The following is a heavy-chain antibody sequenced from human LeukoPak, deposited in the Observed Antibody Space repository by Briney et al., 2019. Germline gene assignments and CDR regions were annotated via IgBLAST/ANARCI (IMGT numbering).Heavy chain of an antibody. CDR2: ISSSGSTI. J-gene: IGHJ4*02. CDR1: GFTFSSYE. D-gene: IGHD3-22*01. V-gene: IGHV3-48*03. CDR3: ARSGYYYDSSGYSVIDY. Sequence: GGSLRLSCAASGFTFSSYEVNWVRQAPGKGLEWVSYISSSGSTIYYADSVKGQFTISRDNAKNSLYLQMNSLRAEDTAVYYCARSGYYYDSSGYSVIDYWGQGTLVTVSS.